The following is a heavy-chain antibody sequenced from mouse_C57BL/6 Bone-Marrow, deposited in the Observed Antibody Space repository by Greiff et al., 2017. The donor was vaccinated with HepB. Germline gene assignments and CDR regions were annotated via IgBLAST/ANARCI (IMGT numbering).Heavy chain of an antibody. V-gene: IGHV1-26*01. CDR1: GYTFTDYY. CDR2: INPNNGGT. D-gene: IGHD1-1*01. CDR3: ARSLLLRDY. J-gene: IGHJ2*01. Sequence: EVQLQQSGPELVKPGASVKISCKASGYTFTDYYMNWVKQSHGKSLEWIGDINPNNGGTSYNQKFKGKATLTVDKSSSTAYMELRSLTSEDSAVYYCARSLLLRDYWGQGTTLTVSS.